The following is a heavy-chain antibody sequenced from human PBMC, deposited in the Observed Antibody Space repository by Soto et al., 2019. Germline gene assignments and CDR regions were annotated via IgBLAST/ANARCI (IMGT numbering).Heavy chain of an antibody. Sequence: QVQLVQSGAEVKKPGASVKVSCKASGYTFTSYGISWVRQAPGQGLEWMGWISAYNGNTNYAQKLQGRVTMTTDTSTSTAYMELRSLRSDATALYYCARDSPQWLPMGGENWFDPWGQGTLVTVSS. CDR2: ISAYNGNT. CDR3: ARDSPQWLPMGGENWFDP. CDR1: GYTFTSYG. J-gene: IGHJ5*02. V-gene: IGHV1-18*01. D-gene: IGHD6-19*01.